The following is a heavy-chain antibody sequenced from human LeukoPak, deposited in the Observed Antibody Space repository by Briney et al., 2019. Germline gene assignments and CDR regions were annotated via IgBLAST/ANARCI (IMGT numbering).Heavy chain of an antibody. Sequence: GGSLRLSCAASGFTLSRNYMSWVRQAPAKGLEGVSAIYSDESTYYADSVKGRFTISRSNSKNSLSLQMNSLRAEDTGLYYCASVPYRSPSHFVYWGQGTLVTVSS. D-gene: IGHD4-11*01. CDR3: ASVPYRSPSHFVY. CDR1: GFTLSRNY. J-gene: IGHJ4*02. V-gene: IGHV3-66*01. CDR2: IYSDEST.